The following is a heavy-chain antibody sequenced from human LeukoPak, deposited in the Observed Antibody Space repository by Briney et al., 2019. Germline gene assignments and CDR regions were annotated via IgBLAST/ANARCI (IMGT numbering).Heavy chain of an antibody. CDR3: TRDPRSSGWYNYCYYYYMDV. CDR1: GFTFGDYA. D-gene: IGHD6-19*01. Sequence: GGSLRLSCTASGFTFGDYAMSWFRQAPGKGLEWVGFIRSKAYGGTTEYAASVKGRFTISRDDSKSIAYLQMNSLKTEDTAVYYCTRDPRSSGWYNYCYYYYMDVWGKGTTVTVSS. J-gene: IGHJ6*03. CDR2: IRSKAYGGTT. V-gene: IGHV3-49*03.